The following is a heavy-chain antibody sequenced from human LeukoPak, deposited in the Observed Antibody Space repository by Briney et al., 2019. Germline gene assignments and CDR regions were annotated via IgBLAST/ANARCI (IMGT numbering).Heavy chain of an antibody. Sequence: PGGSLRLSCAASGFTFSSYSMNWVRQAPGKGLEWVSSISSSSSYIYYADSVKGRFTISRDNAKNSLYLQMNSLRAEDTAVYYCARDRGSVVPAFSLDPWGQGTLVTVSS. D-gene: IGHD2-2*01. CDR2: ISSSSSYI. J-gene: IGHJ5*02. CDR3: ARDRGSVVPAFSLDP. V-gene: IGHV3-21*01. CDR1: GFTFSSYS.